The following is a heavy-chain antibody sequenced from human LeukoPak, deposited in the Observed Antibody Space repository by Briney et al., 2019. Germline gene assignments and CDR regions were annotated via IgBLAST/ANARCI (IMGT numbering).Heavy chain of an antibody. V-gene: IGHV3-23*01. CDR3: AKLPQRRRSRIGCSSTSCQIDAFDI. Sequence: PGGSLRLSCAASGFTFNDFAMNWVRQAPGEGLEWVSAISGSGGSTYYADSVKGRFTISRDNSKNTLYLQMNSLRAEDTAVYYCAKLPQRRRSRIGCSSTSCQIDAFDIWGQGTMVTVSS. CDR2: ISGSGGST. D-gene: IGHD2-2*01. CDR1: GFTFNDFA. J-gene: IGHJ3*02.